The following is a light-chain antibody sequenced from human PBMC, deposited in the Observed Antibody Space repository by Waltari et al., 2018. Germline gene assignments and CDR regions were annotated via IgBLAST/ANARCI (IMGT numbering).Light chain of an antibody. Sequence: EIVLTQSPATLSLSPGERATLSCRASQSVSSYLAWYQQKPGQVPRLLIYDASNSATGIPARFSGSGSGTDFTLTISSLEPEDFAVYYCQQRTNWPRGTFGQGTRLEIK. J-gene: IGKJ5*01. V-gene: IGKV3-11*01. CDR3: QQRTNWPRGT. CDR2: DAS. CDR1: QSVSSY.